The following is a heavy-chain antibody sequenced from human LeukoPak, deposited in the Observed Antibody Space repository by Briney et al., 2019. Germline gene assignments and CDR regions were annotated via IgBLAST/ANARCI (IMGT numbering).Heavy chain of an antibody. J-gene: IGHJ4*02. V-gene: IGHV1-18*01. D-gene: IGHD3-3*01. CDR1: GYTFTSYG. CDR3: ARTKMYYDCWSGYYDFDY. Sequence: ASVKVSCKASGYTFTSYGISWVRQAPGQGLEWMGWISAYNGNTNYAQKLQGRVIMTTDTSTSTAYMELRSLRSDDTAVYYCARTKMYYDCWSGYYDFDYWGQGTLVTVSS. CDR2: ISAYNGNT.